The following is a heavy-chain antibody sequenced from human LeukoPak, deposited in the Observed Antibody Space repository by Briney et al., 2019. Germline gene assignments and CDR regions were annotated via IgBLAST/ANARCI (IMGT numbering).Heavy chain of an antibody. CDR1: GGSFSGYY. D-gene: IGHD6-13*01. J-gene: IGHJ5*02. CDR2: INHSGST. V-gene: IGHV4-34*01. CDR3: ARGIGYSSSWYRRNWFDP. Sequence: SETLSLTCAVYGGSFSGYYWSWIRQPPGKGLEWNGEINHSGSTNYNPSLKSRVTISVDTSKNQFSLKLSSVTAADTAVYYCARGIGYSSSWYRRNWFDPWGQGTLVTVSS.